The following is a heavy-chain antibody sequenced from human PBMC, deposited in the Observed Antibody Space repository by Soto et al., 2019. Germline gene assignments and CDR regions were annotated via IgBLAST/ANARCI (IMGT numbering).Heavy chain of an antibody. CDR1: GVMGSHRTFF. CDR2: VYYTGTT. Sequence: TWCLRYTVSGVMGSHRTFFWGWVRQAPGRGMEWIGSVYYTGTTYYSPSFEGRVAISVGTSKNEFSLILTSVTASDSAVYSSATDSYSLADNFVRPWGQ. J-gene: IGHJ5*02. CDR3: ATDSYSLADNFVRP. V-gene: IGHV4-39*01. D-gene: IGHD1-26*01.